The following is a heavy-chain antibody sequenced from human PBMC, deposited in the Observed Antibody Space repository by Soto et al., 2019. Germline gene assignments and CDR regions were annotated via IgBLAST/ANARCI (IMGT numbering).Heavy chain of an antibody. CDR1: GGSISSSNW. J-gene: IGHJ4*02. D-gene: IGHD3-10*01. V-gene: IGHV4-4*02. Sequence: QVQLQESGPGLVKPSGTLSLTCAVSGGSISSSNWWSWVRQPPGKGLEWIGEIYHSGSTNYNPALERRGAMSVDQSVSQSASKVLPVTAADAAVYYCARRWGEGRVDCWGQGTLVTVSS. CDR3: ARRWGEGRVDC. CDR2: IYHSGST.